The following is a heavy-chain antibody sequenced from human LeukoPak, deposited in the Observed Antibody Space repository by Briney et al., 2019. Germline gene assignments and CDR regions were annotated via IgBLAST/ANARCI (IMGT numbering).Heavy chain of an antibody. D-gene: IGHD6-13*01. CDR1: GFTVSSNY. CDR3: ARDCIAAASQGCMDV. J-gene: IGHJ6*02. V-gene: IGHV3-53*01. Sequence: GGSLRLSCAASGFTVSSNYMSWVRQAPGKGLEWVSVIYSGGSTYYADSVKGRFTISRDNSKNTLYLQMNSLRAEDTAVYYCARDCIAAASQGCMDVWGQGTTVTVSS. CDR2: IYSGGST.